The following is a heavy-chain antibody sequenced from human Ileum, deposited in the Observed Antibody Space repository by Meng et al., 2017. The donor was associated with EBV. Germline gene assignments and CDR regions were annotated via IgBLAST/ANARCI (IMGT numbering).Heavy chain of an antibody. J-gene: IGHJ4*02. CDR3: ARFYCSSTSCPHVLFDY. D-gene: IGHD2-2*01. V-gene: IGHV1-18*01. CDR2: ISAYNGNT. CDR1: AFIFTSYA. Sequence: QVQRLQSGAEVKKPGASDKVFGDAAAFIFTSYAISWVRQAPGQGLQYMGWISAYNGNTNYAQELQGRVTMTTDTSTSTAYMELRSLRFDDTAVYYCARFYCSSTSCPHVLFDYWGQGTLVTVSS.